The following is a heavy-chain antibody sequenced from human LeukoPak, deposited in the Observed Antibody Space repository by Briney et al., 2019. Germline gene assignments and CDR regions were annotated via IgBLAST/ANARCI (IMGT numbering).Heavy chain of an antibody. Sequence: SVKVSCKASGGTFGSYAISWVRQAPGQGLEWMGRIIPILGIANYAQKFQGRVTITADKSTSTAYMELSSLRSEDTAVYYCARGTEWELIDYWGQGTLVTVSS. CDR3: ARGTEWELIDY. V-gene: IGHV1-69*04. CDR2: IIPILGIA. D-gene: IGHD1-26*01. J-gene: IGHJ4*02. CDR1: GGTFGSYA.